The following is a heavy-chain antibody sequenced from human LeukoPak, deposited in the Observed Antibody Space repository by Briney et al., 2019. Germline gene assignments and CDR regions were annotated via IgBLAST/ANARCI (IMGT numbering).Heavy chain of an antibody. CDR3: AKGGSYGY. V-gene: IGHV3-23*01. D-gene: IGHD1-26*01. J-gene: IGHJ4*02. CDR1: GVTLSNYA. Sequence: GGSLRLSCVASGVTLSNYAMSWARQAPGKGLEWVSGISSSGSGGNTYYADSVKGRFTISRDSSRNTLFLHMNTLRAEDTAIYYCAKGGSYGYWGQGTLVTVSS. CDR2: ISSSGSGGNT.